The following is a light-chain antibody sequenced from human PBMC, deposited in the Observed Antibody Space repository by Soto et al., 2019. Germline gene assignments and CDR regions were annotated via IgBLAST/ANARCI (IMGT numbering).Light chain of an antibody. CDR2: GAS. CDR1: QTVSTS. V-gene: IGKV3-11*01. J-gene: IGKJ5*01. Sequence: EIVMTQSPATLSVSPGERATLSCRASQTVSTSLAWYQQKPGRAPRLLIYGASNRATGIPARFSGSGSGTDFTLTISSLEPEDFAVYYCQQRSNWITFGQGTRLEIK. CDR3: QQRSNWIT.